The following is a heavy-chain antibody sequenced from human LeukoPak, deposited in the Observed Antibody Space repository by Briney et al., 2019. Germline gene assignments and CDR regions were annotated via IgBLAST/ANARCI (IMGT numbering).Heavy chain of an antibody. CDR3: ARVQGGGFRTADS. Sequence: GGSLRLSCAASGFTFSSYGMSWVRQAPGKGLEWVSAISGSGGSTYYADSVKGRFTISRDNSKNTLFLQMNSLRGEDTAMYYCARVQGGGFRTADSWGQGTLVTVSS. V-gene: IGHV3-23*01. CDR1: GFTFSSYG. D-gene: IGHD1-14*01. J-gene: IGHJ4*02. CDR2: ISGSGGST.